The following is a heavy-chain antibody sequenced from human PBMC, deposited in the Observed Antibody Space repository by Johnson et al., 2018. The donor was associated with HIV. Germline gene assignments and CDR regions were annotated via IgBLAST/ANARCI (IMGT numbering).Heavy chain of an antibody. CDR1: GFTFSGSA. J-gene: IGHJ3*02. D-gene: IGHD2-8*02. Sequence: VQLVESGGGLVQPGGSLKLSCAASGFTFSGSAMHWVRQASGKGLEWVAVISYDGSNKYYADSVKGRFTISRDNSKNTLYLQMNSLRAEDTAVYYWAWLPGHMADLVDPTSGVGRNAFDIWGQGTMVTVSS. V-gene: IGHV3-30*04. CDR2: ISYDGSNK. CDR3: AWLPGHMADLVDPTSGVGRNAFDI.